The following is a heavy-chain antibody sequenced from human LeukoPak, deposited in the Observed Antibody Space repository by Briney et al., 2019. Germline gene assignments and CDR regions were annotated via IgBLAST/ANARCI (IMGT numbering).Heavy chain of an antibody. CDR1: GYSISVYY. V-gene: IGHV4-59*10. D-gene: IGHD3-22*01. Sequence: SETLSLTCTVTGYSISVYYWSWIRQPAGKGLEWIGHIYTSGNTNYNPSLKSRVTMSVDTSENQFSLKLSSVTAADTAVYYCARYYYDSSGNWFDPWGQGTLVTVSS. CDR3: ARYYYDSSGNWFDP. CDR2: IYTSGNT. J-gene: IGHJ5*02.